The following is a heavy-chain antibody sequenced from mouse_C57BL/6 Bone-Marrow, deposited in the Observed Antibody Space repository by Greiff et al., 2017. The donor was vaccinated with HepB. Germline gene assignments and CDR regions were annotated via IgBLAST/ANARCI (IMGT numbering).Heavy chain of an antibody. Sequence: VQLQQPGAELVKPGASVKISCKASGYTFTDYYMNWVKQSHGKSLEWIGDINPNNGGTSYNQKFKGKATLTVDKSSSTAYMELRSLTSEDSAVYYCARGVGYYYAMDYWGQGTSVTVSS. CDR2: INPNNGGT. CDR1: GYTFTDYY. D-gene: IGHD1-1*01. CDR3: ARGVGYYYAMDY. J-gene: IGHJ4*01. V-gene: IGHV1-26*01.